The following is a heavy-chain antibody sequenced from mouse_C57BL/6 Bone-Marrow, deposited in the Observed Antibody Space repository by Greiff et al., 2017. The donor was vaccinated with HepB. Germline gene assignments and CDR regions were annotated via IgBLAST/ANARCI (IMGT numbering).Heavy chain of an antibody. CDR1: YTFSSRLH. V-gene: IGHV1-87*01. CDR2: GQGLEWIG. D-gene: IGHD1-1*01. CDR3: SEDSAVYYCAWGGYYGDY. Sequence: QVQLQQSGPELVRPWASVKISCQAFYTFSSRLHFAIRDTNYWMQWVKQRPGQGLEWIGAIYPANGDTSYNQKFKGTATLTADKSSKTAYMQLTRLTSEDSAVYYCAWGGYYGDYWGQGTTLTVSS. J-gene: IGHJ2*01.